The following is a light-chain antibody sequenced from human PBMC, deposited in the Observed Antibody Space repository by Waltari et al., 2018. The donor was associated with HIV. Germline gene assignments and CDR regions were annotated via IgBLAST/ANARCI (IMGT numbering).Light chain of an antibody. J-gene: IGLJ1*01. CDR2: KNI. CDR3: VGWDASLSAYV. CDR1: SSNIGNDN. Sequence: QSVLTQPPSASGTPGQRVTISCSVSSSNIGNDNVYWYQQLPGTTPKLLIYKNIRRPSGVPDRFAGSKSGTSAYLAISGLRSEDEADYYCVGWDASLSAYVFGAGTKVTVL. V-gene: IGLV1-47*01.